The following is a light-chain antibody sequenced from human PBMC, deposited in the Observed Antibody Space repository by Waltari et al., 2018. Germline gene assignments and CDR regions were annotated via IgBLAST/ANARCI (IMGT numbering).Light chain of an antibody. Sequence: EIVLTQPPANLSCSPGERATRSCRASQSVGSYFAWYQQKPGQAPSLLIYDASHRATGIPARFSGSGCGTDFTLTISSLEFEASAVYFCHQRHRWPITIGQGTRLEIK. CDR2: DAS. J-gene: IGKJ5*01. CDR3: HQRHRWPIT. V-gene: IGKV3-11*01. CDR1: QSVGSY.